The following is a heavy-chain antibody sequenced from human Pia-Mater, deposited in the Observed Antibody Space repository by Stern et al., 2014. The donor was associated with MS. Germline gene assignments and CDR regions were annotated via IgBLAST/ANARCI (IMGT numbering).Heavy chain of an antibody. J-gene: IGHJ6*02. V-gene: IGHV3-9*01. CDR2: IRWNSGSI. CDR1: GFTFDDYA. Sequence: VQLMQSGGGLVQPGRSLRLSCAASGFTFDDYAMHWVRQAPGKGLEWVSGIRWNSGSIGYADSVKGRFTISRDNAKNSLYLQMNSLRAEDTALYYCAKDRNRGYSYGYSYGMDVWGQGTTVTVSS. D-gene: IGHD5-18*01. CDR3: AKDRNRGYSYGYSYGMDV.